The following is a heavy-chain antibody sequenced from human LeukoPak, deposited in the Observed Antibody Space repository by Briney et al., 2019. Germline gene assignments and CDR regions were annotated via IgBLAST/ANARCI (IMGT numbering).Heavy chain of an antibody. J-gene: IGHJ2*01. Sequence: RASETLSLTCTVSGDSIRGYYLSWIRQPAGKGLEWIGHIYTTGSTTYNPSLKSRVTMSVDTSKNQFSLKLNSVTAADTAVYYCARGYYSGWYFDLWGRGTLVTVSS. D-gene: IGHD2/OR15-2a*01. CDR3: ARGYYSGWYFDL. V-gene: IGHV4-4*07. CDR1: GDSIRGYY. CDR2: IYTTGST.